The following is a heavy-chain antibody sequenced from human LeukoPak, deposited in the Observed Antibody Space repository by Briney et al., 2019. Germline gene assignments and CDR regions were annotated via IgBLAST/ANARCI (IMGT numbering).Heavy chain of an antibody. CDR1: GFTFSSYE. D-gene: IGHD3-16*01. CDR2: ISSSGSTI. V-gene: IGHV3-48*03. CDR3: ARDVYDYVWGSYSLDY. J-gene: IGHJ4*02. Sequence: TGGSLRLSCAASGFTFSSYETNWVRQAPGKGLEWVSYISSSGSTIYYADSVKGRFTISRDNAKNPLYLQMNSLRAEDTAVYYCARDVYDYVWGSYSLDYWGQGTLVTVSS.